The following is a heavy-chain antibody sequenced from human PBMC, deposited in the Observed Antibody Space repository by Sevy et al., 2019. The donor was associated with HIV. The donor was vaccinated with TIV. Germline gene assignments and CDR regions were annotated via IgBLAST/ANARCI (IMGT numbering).Heavy chain of an antibody. D-gene: IGHD5-12*01. J-gene: IGHJ6*02. V-gene: IGHV3-33*01. CDR2: ICYDESNK. CDR1: GFTFSSNA. Sequence: GGSLRLSCTASGFTFSSNAMYWVRQAPGKGLEWVAVICYDESNKYHADSVKGRFTISRDNSKNTLYLQMNSLRAEDTAVYYCARGVATTYYYHYGMDVWGQGTTVTVSS. CDR3: ARGVATTYYYHYGMDV.